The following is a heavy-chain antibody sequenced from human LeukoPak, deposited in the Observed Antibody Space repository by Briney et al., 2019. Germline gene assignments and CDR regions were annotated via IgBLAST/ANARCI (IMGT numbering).Heavy chain of an antibody. V-gene: IGHV1-46*01. CDR3: ARGKALGSSWYPRVYYYYYMDV. CDR2: INPSGGST. D-gene: IGHD6-13*01. Sequence: ASVKVSCKASGYTFTSYYMHWVRHAPGQGLEWMGIINPSGGSTSYAQKFQGRVTMTRDTSTSTVYMELSSLRSEDTAVYYCARGKALGSSWYPRVYYYYYMDVWGKGTTVTVSS. J-gene: IGHJ6*03. CDR1: GYTFTSYY.